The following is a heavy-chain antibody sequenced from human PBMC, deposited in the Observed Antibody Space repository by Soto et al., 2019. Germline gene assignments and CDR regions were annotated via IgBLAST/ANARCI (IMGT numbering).Heavy chain of an antibody. CDR3: ARGHGDRIYGMDV. J-gene: IGHJ6*02. D-gene: IGHD3-10*01. Sequence: QVQLQESGPGLVKPSQTLSLTCTVSGGSISSGGYYWSWIRQHPGKGLEWIGYIYYSGSTYYNPSLNGRVTISVDTPKNQFSLKLSSVTAADTAVYYCARGHGDRIYGMDVFGQGPTVTVSS. V-gene: IGHV4-31*03. CDR1: GGSISSGGYY. CDR2: IYYSGST.